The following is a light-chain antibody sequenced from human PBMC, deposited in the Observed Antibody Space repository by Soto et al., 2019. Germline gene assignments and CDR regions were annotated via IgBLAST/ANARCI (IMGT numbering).Light chain of an antibody. CDR1: NGAVGAYDY. V-gene: IGLV2-14*01. CDR2: EIY. J-gene: IGLJ1*01. CDR3: FSFTTTHSHS. Sequence: QSVLTQPSSLTGNYDQLITIYLTETNGAVGAYDYVSLFQQHSGKASILIHSEIYNQHSAVSNRFSVTKSGTTAYLNISGMQDEDEAEYFCFSFTTTHSHSFGTGTTVTVL.